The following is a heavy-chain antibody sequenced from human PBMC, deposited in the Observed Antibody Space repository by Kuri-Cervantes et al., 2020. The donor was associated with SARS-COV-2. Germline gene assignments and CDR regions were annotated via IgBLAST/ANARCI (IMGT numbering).Heavy chain of an antibody. J-gene: IGHJ4*02. CDR1: GFTFSSYA. CDR2: INHSGST. Sequence: ESLKISCAASGFTFSSYAMSWIRQPPGKGLEWIGEINHSGSTNYNPSLKSRVTISVDTSKNQFSLKLSSVTAADTAVYYCAIPHYYDSSGYLGRWGQGTLVTVSS. CDR3: AIPHYYDSSGYLGR. V-gene: IGHV4-34*08. D-gene: IGHD3-22*01.